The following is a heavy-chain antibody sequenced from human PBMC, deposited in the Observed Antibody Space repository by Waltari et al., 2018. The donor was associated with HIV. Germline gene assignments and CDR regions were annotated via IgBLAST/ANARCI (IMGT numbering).Heavy chain of an antibody. CDR3: ARNPTEDTVAGTGFAFDI. Sequence: QLQLQESGPGLVKPSETLSLTCTVSGGSISSSSYYWGWIRQPPGRGLEWIGSIYYSGSTYYNPSLKSRVTISVDTSKNHFSLKLSSGTAADTAVYYCARNPTEDTVAGTGFAFDIWGQGTMVTVSS. D-gene: IGHD6-19*01. CDR1: GGSISSSSYY. J-gene: IGHJ3*02. CDR2: IYYSGST. V-gene: IGHV4-39*01.